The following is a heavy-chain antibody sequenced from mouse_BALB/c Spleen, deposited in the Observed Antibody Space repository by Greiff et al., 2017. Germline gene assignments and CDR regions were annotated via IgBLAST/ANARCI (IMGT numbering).Heavy chain of an antibody. CDR3: ARENDYDGDYYAMDY. D-gene: IGHD2-4*01. CDR1: GYSFTDYI. J-gene: IGHJ4*01. CDR2: INPYYGST. Sequence: EVQLQQTGPELVKPGASVKISCKASGYSFTDYIMLWVKQSHGKSLEWIGNINPYYGSTSYNLKFKGKATLTVDKSSSTAYMQLNSLTSEDSAVYYCARENDYDGDYYAMDYWGQGTSVTVSS. V-gene: IGHV1-39*01.